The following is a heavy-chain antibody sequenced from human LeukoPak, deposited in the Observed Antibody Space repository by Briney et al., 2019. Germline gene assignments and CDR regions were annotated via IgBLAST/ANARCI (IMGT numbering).Heavy chain of an antibody. CDR2: IKQDGSEK. CDR1: GFIFNNYW. CDR3: ARDQGGGYSYGWQSFDY. Sequence: PGGSLRLSCAASGFIFNNYWISWVRQAPGEGLEWVANIKQDGSEKYYVDSVKGRFTISRDNAKNSLYLQMNSLRAEDTAVYYCARDQGGGYSYGWQSFDYWGQGTLVTVSS. V-gene: IGHV3-7*01. D-gene: IGHD5-18*01. J-gene: IGHJ4*02.